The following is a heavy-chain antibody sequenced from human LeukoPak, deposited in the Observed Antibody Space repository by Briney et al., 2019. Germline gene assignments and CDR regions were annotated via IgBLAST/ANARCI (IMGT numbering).Heavy chain of an antibody. V-gene: IGHV3-7*01. D-gene: IGHD2-2*02. J-gene: IGHJ4*02. CDR3: ADIPIS. CDR1: GFTFSSHW. CDR2: IKQDGSEK. Sequence: GSLRLSCAASGFTFSSHWMSWVRQAPGKGLEWVANIKQDGSEKYYVDSVKGRFTISRDNAKNSLYLQMNSLRAEDTAVYYCADIPISWGQGTLVTVSS.